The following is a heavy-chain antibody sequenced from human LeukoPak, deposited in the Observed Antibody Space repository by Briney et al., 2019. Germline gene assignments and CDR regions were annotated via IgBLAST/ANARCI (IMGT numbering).Heavy chain of an antibody. CDR3: ARGAYYYDSSGYQPLDY. Sequence: ASVKVSCKASGYTFTSYDINWVRQATGQGLEWMGWVNPNSGNTGYAQKFQGRVTMTRNTSISTAYMELSSLRSEDTAVYYCARGAYYYDSSGYQPLDYWGQGTLVTVSS. CDR2: VNPNSGNT. CDR1: GYTFTSYD. V-gene: IGHV1-8*01. J-gene: IGHJ4*02. D-gene: IGHD3-22*01.